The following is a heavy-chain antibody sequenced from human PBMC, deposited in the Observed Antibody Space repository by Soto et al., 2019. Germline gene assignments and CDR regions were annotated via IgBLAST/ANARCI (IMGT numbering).Heavy chain of an antibody. CDR3: TRVREYSGYEMANWFDP. Sequence: SETLSLTCTVSGAAVSNGAYRWNWLPQPPGKGLGWIGDIYNAGSTHYNPALKSRVTISVDTSKNQFSLRLSSVTAADTAVYYCTRVREYSGYEMANWFDPGGKGPLVTVPS. V-gene: IGHV4-30-4*02. CDR1: GAAVSNGAYR. CDR2: IYNAGST. D-gene: IGHD5-12*01. J-gene: IGHJ5*02.